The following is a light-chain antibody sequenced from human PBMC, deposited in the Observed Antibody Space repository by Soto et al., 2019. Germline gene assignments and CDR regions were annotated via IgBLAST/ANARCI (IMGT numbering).Light chain of an antibody. J-gene: IGLJ1*01. Sequence: QSALTQPASVSGSPGQSITISCTGSSSDIGAYNYVSWFQQYPGKAPKLIISEVSNRPSGVSNHFSGSKSCTAASLTISWPQPEDEDDYFSFSFTTDSTHVFGTGTKVTV. CDR1: SSDIGAYNY. CDR2: EVS. V-gene: IGLV2-14*01. CDR3: FSFTTDSTHV.